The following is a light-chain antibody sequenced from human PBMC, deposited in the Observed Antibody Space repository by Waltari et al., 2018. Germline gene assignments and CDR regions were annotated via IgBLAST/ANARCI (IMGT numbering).Light chain of an antibody. V-gene: IGLV2-23*02. CDR2: GVT. J-gene: IGLJ1*01. CDR1: ISDIGKSNS. Sequence: SALTQPASVSGSPGQSIPISCSGTISDIGKSNSVSWYQHLPGKVPKVMISGVTNRPSGVSNRLSGSKSGNTASLTTSGLQADDEAEYYCCSDAGSGTYVFGTGTKLTV. CDR3: CSDAGSGTYV.